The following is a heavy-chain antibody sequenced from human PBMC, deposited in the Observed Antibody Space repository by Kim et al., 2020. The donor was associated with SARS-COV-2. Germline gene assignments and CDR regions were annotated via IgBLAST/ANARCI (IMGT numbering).Heavy chain of an antibody. V-gene: IGHV3-66*01. Sequence: GGSLRLSCAASGFTVSSNYMSWVRQAPGKGLEWVSVIYSGGSTYYADSVKGRFTISRDNSKNTLYLQMNSLRAEDTAVYYCARERSELWSYNYYYYYGMDVWGQGTTVTVSS. CDR1: GFTVSSNY. CDR3: ARERSELWSYNYYYYYGMDV. CDR2: IYSGGST. J-gene: IGHJ6*02. D-gene: IGHD5-18*01.